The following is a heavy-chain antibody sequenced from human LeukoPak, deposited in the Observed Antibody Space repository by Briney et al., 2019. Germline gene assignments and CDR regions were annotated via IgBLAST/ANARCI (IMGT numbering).Heavy chain of an antibody. J-gene: IGHJ1*01. CDR3: ASSPRGTEYFHH. CDR2: ISYSGST. Sequence: SETLSLTCTVSGDPVSSYYGSGIRQPPGKGLEWIGYISYSGSTNYNPSLRGRVTISIDTSKNQFSLKLSSVTAADTAVYYCASSPRGTEYFHHWGQGSMVTVSS. D-gene: IGHD3-10*01. V-gene: IGHV4-59*08. CDR1: GDPVSSYY.